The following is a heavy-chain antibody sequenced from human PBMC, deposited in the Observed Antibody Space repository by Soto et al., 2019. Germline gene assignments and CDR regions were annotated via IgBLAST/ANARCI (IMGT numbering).Heavy chain of an antibody. V-gene: IGHV1-69*13. J-gene: IGHJ4*02. D-gene: IGHD6-19*01. CDR3: AREEGPGIAVAGTGYYFDS. Sequence: RASVNVSFKASGGTFSSYSISWVRQAPGQWLELMGGIIPIFGTANYAHKFQGRVTITADEYTSTAYMELSSLRSEDTAVYYCAREEGPGIAVAGTGYYFDSWGEGRLVTVSS. CDR2: IIPIFGTA. CDR1: GGTFSSYS.